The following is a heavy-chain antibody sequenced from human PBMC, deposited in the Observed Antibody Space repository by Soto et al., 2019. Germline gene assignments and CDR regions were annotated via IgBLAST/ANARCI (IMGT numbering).Heavy chain of an antibody. Sequence: GGSLRLSCAASGFTFDDYAMHWVRQAPGKGLEWVSLISGDGGSTDYADSVKGRFTISRDNSKNSLYLQMNSLRTEDTALYYCAKNMGQPGIAAAGTDYWGQGTLVTVSS. J-gene: IGHJ4*02. D-gene: IGHD6-13*01. CDR2: ISGDGGST. CDR3: AKNMGQPGIAAAGTDY. CDR1: GFTFDDYA. V-gene: IGHV3-43*02.